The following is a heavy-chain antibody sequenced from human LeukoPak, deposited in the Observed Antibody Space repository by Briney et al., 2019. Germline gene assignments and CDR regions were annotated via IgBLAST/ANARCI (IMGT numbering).Heavy chain of an antibody. CDR1: GFTFSSYS. Sequence: GGSLRLSCAASGFTFSSYSMNWVRQAPGKGLEWVSSISSSSSYIYYADSVKGRFTISRNNAKNSLYLQMNSVRAEDTAVYYCVRTMVRGTRGMDVWGQGTMVTVSS. CDR3: VRTMVRGTRGMDV. V-gene: IGHV3-21*01. CDR2: ISSSSSYI. D-gene: IGHD3-10*01. J-gene: IGHJ6*02.